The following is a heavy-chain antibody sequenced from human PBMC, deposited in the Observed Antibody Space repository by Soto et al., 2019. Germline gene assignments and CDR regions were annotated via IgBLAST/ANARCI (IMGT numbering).Heavy chain of an antibody. J-gene: IGHJ4*02. CDR1: GGTFSSYA. V-gene: IGHV1-69*13. CDR2: IIPIFGTA. Sequence: AASVKVSCKASGGTFSSYAISWVRQAPGQGLEWMGGIIPIFGTANYAQKFQGRVTITADESTSTAYMELSSLRSEDTAVYYCARQRYYDSSGYYLRIWGQGTLVTVSS. D-gene: IGHD3-22*01. CDR3: ARQRYYDSSGYYLRI.